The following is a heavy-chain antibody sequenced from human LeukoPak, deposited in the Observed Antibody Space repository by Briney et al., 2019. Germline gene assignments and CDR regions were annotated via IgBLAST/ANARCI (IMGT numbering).Heavy chain of an antibody. CDR3: ARGDYVWGSYRLTGY. CDR1: GYTFTSYG. CDR2: ISAYNGNT. D-gene: IGHD3-16*02. J-gene: IGHJ4*02. Sequence: ASVKVSCKASGYTFTSYGISWVRQAPGQGLEWMGWISAYNGNTNYAQKLQGRVTMTTDTSTSTAYMELRSLRSDDTAVYYCARGDYVWGSYRLTGYWGQGTLVTVSS. V-gene: IGHV1-18*01.